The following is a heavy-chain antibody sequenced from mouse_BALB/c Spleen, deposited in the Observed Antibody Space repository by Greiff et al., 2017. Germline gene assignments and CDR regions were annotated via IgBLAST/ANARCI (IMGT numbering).Heavy chain of an antibody. CDR1: GFTFSSFG. V-gene: IGHV5-17*02. CDR2: ISSGSSTI. J-gene: IGHJ1*01. Sequence: EVHLVESGGGLVQPGGSRKLSCAASGFTFSSFGMHWVRQAPEKGLEWVAYISSGSSTIYYADTVKGRFTISRDNPKNTLFLQMTSLRSEDTAMYYCARAEGGDWYFDVWGAGTTVTVSS. CDR3: ARAEGGDWYFDV.